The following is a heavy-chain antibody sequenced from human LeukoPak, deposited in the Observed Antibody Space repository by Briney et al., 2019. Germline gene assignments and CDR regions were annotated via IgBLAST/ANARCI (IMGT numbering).Heavy chain of an antibody. J-gene: IGHJ4*02. Sequence: ASVKVSCKASGYTFTSYGISWVRQAPGQGLEWMGIINPSGGSTSYAQKFQGRVTMTRDMSTSTVYMELSSLRSEDTAVYYCARADNSGYDPTDYWGQGTLVTVSS. D-gene: IGHD3-22*01. CDR1: GYTFTSYG. V-gene: IGHV1-46*01. CDR2: INPSGGST. CDR3: ARADNSGYDPTDY.